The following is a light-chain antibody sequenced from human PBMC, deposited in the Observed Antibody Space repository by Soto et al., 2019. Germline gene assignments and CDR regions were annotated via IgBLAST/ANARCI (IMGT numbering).Light chain of an antibody. CDR1: QSVLYGPTRKNN. V-gene: IGKV4-1*01. J-gene: IGKJ3*01. CDR3: HQYLSPPFS. Sequence: DIVLKQSPDYLSVSLGEKATITCKPSQSVLYGPTRKNNLGWYQHRPGQTPQLLFYWASSRASGVPDRFSASESGTNFTLSISSLQPEDVAVYYCHQYLSPPFSFGPGTKADI. CDR2: WAS.